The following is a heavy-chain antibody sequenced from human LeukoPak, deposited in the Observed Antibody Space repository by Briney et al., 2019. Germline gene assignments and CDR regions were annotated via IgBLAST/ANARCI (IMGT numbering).Heavy chain of an antibody. J-gene: IGHJ5*02. D-gene: IGHD6-13*01. CDR1: GGSFSGYY. V-gene: IGHV4-34*01. CDR3: ARFKGGSQSSRFDP. Sequence: SETLSLTCAVYGGSFSGYYWSWIRQPPGKGLEWIGEINHSGSTNYNPSLKSRVTISVDKSKNQFSLKLSSVTAADTAVYYCARFKGGSQSSRFDPWGQGTLVTVSS. CDR2: INHSGST.